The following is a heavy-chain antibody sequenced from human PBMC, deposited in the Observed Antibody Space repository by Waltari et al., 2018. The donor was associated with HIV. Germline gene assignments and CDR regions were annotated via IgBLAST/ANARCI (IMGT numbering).Heavy chain of an antibody. CDR3: SREGYGGNPANNFDF. CDR2: VNHSGNI. Sequence: QVHLQQSGAGLLKPSETLSLTCTVSGGSFSGYYWSWIRQPPGQGLEWIGEVNHSGNINYNPSLKSRLIISVDTSKRKFSLRLKSVTAADTAVYYCSREGYGGNPANNFDFWGQGTLVSVSS. J-gene: IGHJ4*02. D-gene: IGHD2-15*01. CDR1: GGSFSGYY. V-gene: IGHV4-34*01.